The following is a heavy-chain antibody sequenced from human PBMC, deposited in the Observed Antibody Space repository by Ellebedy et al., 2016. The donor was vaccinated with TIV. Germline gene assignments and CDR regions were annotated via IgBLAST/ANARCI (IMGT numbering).Heavy chain of an antibody. V-gene: IGHV1-8*01. CDR3: ARGREYYASGSYFPPGY. CDR1: GYTFTSYD. J-gene: IGHJ4*02. Sequence: AASVKVSCKASGYTFTSYDINWVRQATGQGLEWMGWMNPNSGNTGYAQKFQGRVTMTRNTSISTAYMELSSLRSEDTAVYYCARGREYYASGSYFPPGYWGQGTLVTVSS. D-gene: IGHD3-10*01. CDR2: MNPNSGNT.